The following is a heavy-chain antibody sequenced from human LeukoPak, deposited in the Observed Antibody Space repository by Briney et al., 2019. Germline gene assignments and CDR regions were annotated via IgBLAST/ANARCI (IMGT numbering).Heavy chain of an antibody. Sequence: GGSLRLSCAASAFIFSNYGIHWVRQAPGKGLEWVAVIWYDGSNKSYADSVKGRFTISRDNSKNTLYLQMNSLRAEDTAVYYCARDLIGGTYYYYYYGMDVWGQGTTVTVSS. V-gene: IGHV3-33*01. CDR3: ARDLIGGTYYYYYYGMDV. CDR1: AFIFSNYG. J-gene: IGHJ6*02. D-gene: IGHD3-16*01. CDR2: IWYDGSNK.